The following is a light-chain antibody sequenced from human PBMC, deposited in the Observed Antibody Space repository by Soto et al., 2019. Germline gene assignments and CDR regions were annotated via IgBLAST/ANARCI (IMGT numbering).Light chain of an antibody. J-gene: IGKJ5*01. Sequence: EIVLTQSPGTLSLSPGERATLSCRASQSVSNNYLAWYQQKPGQAPRLLIYGASNRATGIPDRFSGSGSGTDFTLTISRLEPEDFAVYYCQQYNTWPITFGQGTRLEI. V-gene: IGKV3-20*01. CDR3: QQYNTWPIT. CDR1: QSVSNNY. CDR2: GAS.